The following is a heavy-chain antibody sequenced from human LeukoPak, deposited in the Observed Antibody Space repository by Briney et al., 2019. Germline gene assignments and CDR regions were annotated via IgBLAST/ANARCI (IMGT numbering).Heavy chain of an antibody. CDR1: GGTFSSYA. Sequence: ASVKVSCKASGGTFSSYAISWGRQAPGQGLEWMGRIIPILGIANYAQKLQGRVTITAEKSASTAYMELSSLRSGDTAVYYCSRDDGYYYDSSGYYEGIDYWGQGTLVTVSS. CDR2: IIPILGIA. V-gene: IGHV1-69*04. D-gene: IGHD3-22*01. CDR3: SRDDGYYYDSSGYYEGIDY. J-gene: IGHJ4*02.